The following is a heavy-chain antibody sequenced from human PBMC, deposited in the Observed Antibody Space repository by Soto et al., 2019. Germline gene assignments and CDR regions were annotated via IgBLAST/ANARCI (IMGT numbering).Heavy chain of an antibody. D-gene: IGHD3-3*01. CDR3: ARLSGTIFGVVPHSRYYYGMDV. CDR2: INHSGST. V-gene: IGHV4-34*01. J-gene: IGHJ6*02. Sequence: SETLSLTCAVYGGSLSGYYWSWIRQPPGKGLEWIGEINHSGSTNYNPSLKSRVTISVDTSKNQFSLKLSSVTAADTAVYYCARLSGTIFGVVPHSRYYYGMDVWGQGTTVTVSS. CDR1: GGSLSGYY.